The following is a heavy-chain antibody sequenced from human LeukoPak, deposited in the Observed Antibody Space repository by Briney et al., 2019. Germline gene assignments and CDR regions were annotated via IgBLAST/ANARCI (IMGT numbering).Heavy chain of an antibody. D-gene: IGHD2-2*01. J-gene: IGHJ4*02. CDR1: GGSFRGYY. CDR3: ARFWSTSSFDY. CDR2: FTHLETT. Sequence: SETLSLTCDVYGGSFRGYYWTWIRQSPGKGLEWLGEFTHLETTNYNPSLKSRVTISVDTSKNQFSLKLSSVTAADTAVYYCARFWSTSSFDYWGQGTLVTVSS. V-gene: IGHV4-34*01.